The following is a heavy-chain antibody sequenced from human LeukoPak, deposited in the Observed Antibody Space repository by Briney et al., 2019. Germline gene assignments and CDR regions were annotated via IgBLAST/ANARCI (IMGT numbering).Heavy chain of an antibody. CDR3: TREGNWYFDL. Sequence: GGSLRLSCAASGFTFSSYSMNWVRQAPGKGLEWVSSISSSSSYIYYADSVKGRFTISRDNAKSSLYLQMYSLGADDTAVYYCTREGNWYFDLWGRGTLVTVSS. J-gene: IGHJ2*01. CDR1: GFTFSSYS. V-gene: IGHV3-21*01. D-gene: IGHD6-13*01. CDR2: ISSSSSYI.